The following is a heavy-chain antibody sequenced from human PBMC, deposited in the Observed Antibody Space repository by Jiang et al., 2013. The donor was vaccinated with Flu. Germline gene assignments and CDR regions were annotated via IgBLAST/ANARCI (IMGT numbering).Heavy chain of an antibody. D-gene: IGHD3-16*01. CDR2: ISSSGSTI. V-gene: IGHV3-48*03. Sequence: SLRLSCAASGFTFSSYEMNWVRQAPGKGLEWVSYISSSGSTIYYADSVKGRFTISRDNAKNSLYLQMNSLRAEDTAVYYCARGGGVSNLFDYWGQGTLVTVSS. CDR1: GFTFSSYE. CDR3: ARGGGVSNLFDY. J-gene: IGHJ4*02.